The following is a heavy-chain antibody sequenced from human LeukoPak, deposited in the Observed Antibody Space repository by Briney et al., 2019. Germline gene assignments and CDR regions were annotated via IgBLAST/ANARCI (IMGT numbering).Heavy chain of an antibody. CDR3: ARGGIQVSGIDEFDY. Sequence: GGSLRLSCAASGFTFIDYDMHWVRQVIGKGLEWVSAIGIRGDTHHSGSVKGRFTISRENAESSLYLQMNSLRAEDTAVYYRARGGIQVSGIDEFDYWGQGTLVTVSS. J-gene: IGHJ4*02. CDR2: IGIRGDT. D-gene: IGHD6-19*01. V-gene: IGHV3-13*01. CDR1: GFTFIDYD.